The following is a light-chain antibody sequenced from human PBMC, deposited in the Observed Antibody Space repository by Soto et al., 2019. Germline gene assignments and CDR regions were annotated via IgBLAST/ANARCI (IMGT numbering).Light chain of an antibody. J-gene: IGKJ4*01. Sequence: LPQSPSSLYSSVGERVPLTCRASQGISSYLAWYQQKPGKAPKLLIYAASTLQSGVPSRFSGGGSGTDFTLTISSLQPEDIATYYCQQYGNFPLSFGGGTKVDIK. V-gene: IGKV1-9*01. CDR2: AAS. CDR3: QQYGNFPLS. CDR1: QGISSY.